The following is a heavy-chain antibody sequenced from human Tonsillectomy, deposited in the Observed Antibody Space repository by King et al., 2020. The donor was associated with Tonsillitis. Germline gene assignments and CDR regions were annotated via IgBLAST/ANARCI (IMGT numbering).Heavy chain of an antibody. Sequence: VQLVESGGGLVQPGRSLRLSCAASGFTFDDYAMHWVRQAPGKGLEWVSGIIWNSGSIDYANSVQGRVTLSTYKATNSLDLHMKKLSAEDTALYYCAKDMGVGATGDAFDIWGQGTMVTVSS. J-gene: IGHJ3*02. CDR2: IIWNSGSI. CDR3: AKDMGVGATGDAFDI. CDR1: GFTFDDYA. V-gene: IGHV3-9*01. D-gene: IGHD1-26*01.